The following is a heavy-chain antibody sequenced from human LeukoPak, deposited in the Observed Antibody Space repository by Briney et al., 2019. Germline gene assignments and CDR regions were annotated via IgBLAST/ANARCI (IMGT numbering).Heavy chain of an antibody. J-gene: IGHJ4*02. CDR1: GGSISGSSYY. D-gene: IGHD2-2*02. CDR2: IYYSGST. V-gene: IGHV4-39*07. CDR3: ARGSPYCSSTSCYNFDY. Sequence: PSETLSFTCTVSGGSISGSSYYWGWIRQPPGEGLEWIGSIYYSGSTYYNPSLKSRVTISVDTSKNQFSLKLSSVTAADTAVYYCARGSPYCSSTSCYNFDYWGQGTLVTVSS.